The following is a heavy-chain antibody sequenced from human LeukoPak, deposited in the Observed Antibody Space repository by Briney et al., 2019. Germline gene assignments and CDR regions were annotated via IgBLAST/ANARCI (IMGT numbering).Heavy chain of an antibody. CDR2: ISAYNGNT. Sequence: ASVKVSCKVSGHTLTELSMHWVRQAPGQGLEWMGWISAYNGNTKYAQKFQGRVTLTTDTSTSTAYMELRSLRSDDTAVYYCARGLPPRRNYDSRGYYSYYFDYWGQGTLVTVSS. CDR1: GHTLTELS. J-gene: IGHJ4*02. D-gene: IGHD3-22*01. V-gene: IGHV1-18*01. CDR3: ARGLPPRRNYDSRGYYSYYFDY.